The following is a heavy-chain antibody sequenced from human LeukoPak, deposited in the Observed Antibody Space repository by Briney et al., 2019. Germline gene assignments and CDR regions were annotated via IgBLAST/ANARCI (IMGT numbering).Heavy chain of an antibody. J-gene: IGHJ4*02. CDR1: GGSISSSSYS. CDR3: ASAQRDGYNSGYFDY. Sequence: SETLSLTCTVSGGSISSSSYSWGWIRQPPGKGLEWIGSIYYSGSTYYNPSLKSRVTISVDTSKNQFSLKLSSVTAADTAVYYCASAQRDGYNSGYFDYWGQGTLVTVSS. V-gene: IGHV4-39*01. D-gene: IGHD5-24*01. CDR2: IYYSGST.